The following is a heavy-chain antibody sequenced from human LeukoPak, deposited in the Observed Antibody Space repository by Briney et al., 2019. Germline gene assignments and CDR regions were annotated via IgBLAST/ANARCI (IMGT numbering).Heavy chain of an antibody. J-gene: IGHJ4*02. CDR1: GYTFTSYG. CDR2: ISAYNGNT. Sequence: ASVNVSCKASGYTFTSYGISGVRQAPGQGLEWMGWISAYNGNTNYAQKLQGRVTMTTDTSTSTAYMELRSLRSDDTAVYYCATSVTCPYYDILTGYCHFDYWGQGTLVTVSS. V-gene: IGHV1-18*01. CDR3: ATSVTCPYYDILTGYCHFDY. D-gene: IGHD3-9*01.